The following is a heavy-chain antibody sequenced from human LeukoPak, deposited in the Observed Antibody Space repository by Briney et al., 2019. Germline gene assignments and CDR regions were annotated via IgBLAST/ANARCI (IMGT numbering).Heavy chain of an antibody. CDR2: INHSGDT. J-gene: IGHJ5*02. CDR1: GTSFTHYY. Sequence: SETLSLTCNVSGTSFTHYYWSWIRQTPEKGLEWIGQINHSGDTSYNPSLRSRITLSVDRSKNQFSLKVTSVTAADTGVYYCARGPGTVGLSPWGQGTLVPVSS. V-gene: IGHV4-34*01. D-gene: IGHD1/OR15-1a*01. CDR3: ARGPGTVGLSP.